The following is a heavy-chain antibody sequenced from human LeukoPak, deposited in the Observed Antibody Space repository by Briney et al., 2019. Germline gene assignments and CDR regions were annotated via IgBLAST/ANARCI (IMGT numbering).Heavy chain of an antibody. CDR1: GYTFTGHY. V-gene: IGHV1-2*02. CDR2: INPNSGGT. CDR3: ARDPREVYYGMDV. Sequence: GASVKVSCKASGYTFTGHYMHWVRQAPGQGLEWMGWINPNSGGTNYAQKFQGRVTMTRDTSISTAYMELSRLRSDDTAVYYCARDPREVYYGMDVWGQGTTVTVSS. J-gene: IGHJ6*02.